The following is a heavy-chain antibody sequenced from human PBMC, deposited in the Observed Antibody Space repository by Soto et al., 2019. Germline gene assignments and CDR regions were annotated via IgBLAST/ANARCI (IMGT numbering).Heavy chain of an antibody. CDR1: GFDVSNTD. CDR2: IYSGGYT. D-gene: IGHD2-15*01. J-gene: IGHJ4*02. V-gene: IGHV3-66*01. Sequence: GSLRLSCAASGFDVSNTDMSWVRQAPGKGLEWVSVIYSGGYTNYADSVKGRFIVSRDSPKNTLYLQMDSLRAEDTAVFYCAREAIIVNAAPEYYFDYWGQGTLVTVSS. CDR3: AREAIIVNAAPEYYFDY.